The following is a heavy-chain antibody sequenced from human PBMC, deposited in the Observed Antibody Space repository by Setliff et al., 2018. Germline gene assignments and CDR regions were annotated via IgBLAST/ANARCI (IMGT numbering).Heavy chain of an antibody. J-gene: IGHJ3*02. D-gene: IGHD3-3*01. CDR3: ASPRRDDLDSPFDAFDI. V-gene: IGHV4-38-2*01. CDR2: IYHKGRT. CDR1: GISISSGHY. Sequence: SETLSLTCGVSGISISSGHYWGWIRQPPGKGLEWIATIYHKGRTYYNPSLDSRVTISLDTSKNHFSLRLSSVTAADTAVYYCASPRRDDLDSPFDAFDIWG.